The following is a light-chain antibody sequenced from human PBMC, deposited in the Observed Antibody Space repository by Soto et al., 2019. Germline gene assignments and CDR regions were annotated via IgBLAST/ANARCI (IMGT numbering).Light chain of an antibody. J-gene: IGLJ3*02. CDR3: NSYRSSSTLV. CDR2: DVS. Sequence: QSVLTQPASVSGSPGQSITISCTGTSSDVGGYTFVSWYQQHPGKAPKLMIYDVSDRPSGVSNRFSASKSGTTASLTISGPEAEDEADYCSNSYRSSSTLVFGGGTKLTVL. V-gene: IGLV2-14*03. CDR1: SSDVGGYTF.